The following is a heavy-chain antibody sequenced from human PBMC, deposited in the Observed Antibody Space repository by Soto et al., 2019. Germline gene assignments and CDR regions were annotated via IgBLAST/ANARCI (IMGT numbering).Heavy chain of an antibody. J-gene: IGHJ5*02. CDR1: GFTFSNAW. V-gene: IGHV3-15*01. Sequence: GGSLRLSCAASGFTFSNAWMSWVRQAPGKGLEWVGRIKSKTDGGTTDYAAPVKGRFTISRDDSKNTLYLQMNSLKTEDTAVYYCTTSPYSSSWYRTNWFDPWGQGTLVTVSS. CDR3: TTSPYSSSWYRTNWFDP. D-gene: IGHD6-13*01. CDR2: IKSKTDGGTT.